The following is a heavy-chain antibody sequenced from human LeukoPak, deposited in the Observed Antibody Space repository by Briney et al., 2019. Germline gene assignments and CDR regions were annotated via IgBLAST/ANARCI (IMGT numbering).Heavy chain of an antibody. J-gene: IGHJ4*02. Sequence: ASVKVSCKASGYTFTGYYMHWVRQAPGQGLEWMGWINPHTGGTNYAQKFQGRVTMTRDTSISTAYMELSGLTSDDTAVYYCARPYYSGGSCHGYFDYWGQGTLVTVSS. CDR3: ARPYYSGGSCHGYFDY. V-gene: IGHV1-2*02. CDR1: GYTFTGYY. CDR2: INPHTGGT. D-gene: IGHD2-15*01.